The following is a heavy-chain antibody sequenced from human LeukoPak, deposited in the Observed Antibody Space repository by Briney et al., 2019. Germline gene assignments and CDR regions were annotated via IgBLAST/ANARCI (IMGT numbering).Heavy chain of an antibody. CDR3: ARPLDTSGWFGEIDY. CDR1: GFTFSSYA. CDR2: ISYDGRNK. D-gene: IGHD6-19*01. Sequence: GGSLRLSCAASGFTFSSYAMHWVRQPPGRGLEWVAVISYDGRNKYHADSVKGRFTISRDDSKNTLFLEMNSLRPEDTAVYFCARPLDTSGWFGEIDYWGQGILVTVSS. J-gene: IGHJ4*02. V-gene: IGHV3-30*04.